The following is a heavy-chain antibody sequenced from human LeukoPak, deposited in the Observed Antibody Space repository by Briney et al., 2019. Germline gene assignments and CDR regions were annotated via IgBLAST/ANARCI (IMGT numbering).Heavy chain of an antibody. CDR2: ISSSSSYI. Sequence: GGSLRLSCAASGFTFSSYTMNWVREAPGKGLELVSSISSSSSYIYFADSVKGRFTMSRDNANNSLYLQMNSLRAEDTAVYYCARASHSSSWYVDNWGQGTLVTVSS. CDR1: GFTFSSYT. CDR3: ARASHSSSWYVDN. J-gene: IGHJ4*02. D-gene: IGHD6-13*01. V-gene: IGHV3-21*01.